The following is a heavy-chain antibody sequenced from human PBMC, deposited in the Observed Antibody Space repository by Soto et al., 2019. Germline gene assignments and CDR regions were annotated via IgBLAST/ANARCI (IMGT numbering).Heavy chain of an antibody. CDR1: GGSFSGYY. D-gene: IGHD1-1*01. V-gene: IGHV4-34*01. J-gene: IGHJ6*02. Sequence: QVQLQQWGAGLLKPSETLSLTCAVYGGSFSGYYWSWIRQPPGKGLEWIGEINHSGSTNYNPSLKSRVTISVDTSKNQFSLKLSSVTAADTAVYYCVRQTRDDNYYYYGMDVWGQGTTVTVSS. CDR2: INHSGST. CDR3: VRQTRDDNYYYYGMDV.